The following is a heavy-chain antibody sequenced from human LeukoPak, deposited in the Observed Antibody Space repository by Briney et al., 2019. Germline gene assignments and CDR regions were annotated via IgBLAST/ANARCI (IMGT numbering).Heavy chain of an antibody. CDR2: ISGSGGST. J-gene: IGHJ4*02. V-gene: IGHV3-23*01. CDR3: AKALRYFDWSPLGY. Sequence: GGSLRLSCAASGFTFSSYAMSWVRQAPGKGLEWVSAISGSGGSTYYADSVKGRFTISRDNSKNTLYLQMNSLRAEDTAVYYCAKALRYFDWSPLGYWGQGTLVTVSS. CDR1: GFTFSSYA. D-gene: IGHD3-9*01.